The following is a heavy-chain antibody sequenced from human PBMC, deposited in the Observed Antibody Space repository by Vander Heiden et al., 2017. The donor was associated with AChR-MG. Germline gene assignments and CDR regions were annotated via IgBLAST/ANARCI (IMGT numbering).Heavy chain of an antibody. CDR1: GFTFRIYT. CDR3: ARDPPPRFYESWDTVQAVDV. D-gene: IGHD2-8*01. CDR2: VSSDGTKQ. J-gene: IGHJ6*02. V-gene: IGHV3-30-3*01. Sequence: QVQLVESGGGDVQPGTSLTLSCAASGFTFRIYTMHWVRQAPGKGLEWVAIVSSDGTKQYYADPVKGRFTISRDNSKNVLYLHMNKLTREDTAVYYCARDPPPRFYESWDTVQAVDVWGQGTTVTVSS.